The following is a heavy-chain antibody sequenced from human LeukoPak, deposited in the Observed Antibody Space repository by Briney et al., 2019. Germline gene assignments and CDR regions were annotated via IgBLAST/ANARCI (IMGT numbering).Heavy chain of an antibody. CDR1: GFSLSTSGVG. CDR2: IYWDDDK. Sequence: SGPTLVKPTQPLTLTCTFSGFSLSTSGVGVGWIRQPPGKALEWLALIYWDDDKRYSPSLKSRLTITKDTSKNQVVLTMTNMDPVDTATYYCAHSSYYYDSSGYDAFDIWGQGTMVTVSS. V-gene: IGHV2-5*02. CDR3: AHSSYYYDSSGYDAFDI. J-gene: IGHJ3*02. D-gene: IGHD3-22*01.